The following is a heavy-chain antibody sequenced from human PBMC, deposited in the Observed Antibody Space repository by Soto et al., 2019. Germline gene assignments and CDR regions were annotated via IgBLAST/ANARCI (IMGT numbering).Heavy chain of an antibody. CDR2: IVVGSGDT. Sequence: GASVKVSCKTSGFTFSRSAVQWVRQARGQRLEGMGWIVVGSGDTQYAQKFRERVTITRDMSTSTAHMEVSSLASEDTAVYYCAAELYSGGSCCSFDIWGQGTMVTVSS. J-gene: IGHJ3*02. V-gene: IGHV1-58*01. CDR3: AAELYSGGSCCSFDI. CDR1: GFTFSRSA. D-gene: IGHD2-15*01.